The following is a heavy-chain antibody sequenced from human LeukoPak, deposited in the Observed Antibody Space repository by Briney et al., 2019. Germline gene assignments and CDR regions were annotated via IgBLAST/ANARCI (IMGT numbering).Heavy chain of an antibody. D-gene: IGHD6-13*01. CDR1: GGSISSYY. Sequence: SETLSLTCTVSGGSISSYYWSWIRQPPGKGLEWIGYIYYSGSTNYNPSLKSRVTISVDTSKNQFSLKLSSVTAADTAVCYCARRVAAAGENYYYYGMDVWGQGTTVTVSS. CDR3: ARRVAAAGENYYYYGMDV. V-gene: IGHV4-59*08. J-gene: IGHJ6*02. CDR2: IYYSGST.